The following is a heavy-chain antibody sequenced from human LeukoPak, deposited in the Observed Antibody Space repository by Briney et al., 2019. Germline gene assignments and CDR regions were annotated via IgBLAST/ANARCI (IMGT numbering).Heavy chain of an antibody. CDR2: IYYSGST. D-gene: IGHD4-23*01. CDR1: GGSISSISYY. J-gene: IGHJ6*02. CDR3: ARQVVIYGLDV. V-gene: IGHV4-61*05. Sequence: SETLSLTCTVSGGSISSISYYWGWIRQPPGKGLEWIGYIYYSGSTDYNPSLKSRVTISIDTSKNHFSLKLSSVTAADTAVYYCARQVVIYGLDVWGQGTTVTVSS.